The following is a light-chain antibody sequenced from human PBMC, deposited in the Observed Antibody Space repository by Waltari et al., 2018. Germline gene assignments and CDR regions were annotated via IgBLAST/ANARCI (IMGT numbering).Light chain of an antibody. V-gene: IGKV2-28*01. CDR3: MPTRQTPYS. CDR2: LGS. J-gene: IGKJ2*03. Sequence: DIVMTQTPLFLPVSPGEPASIPCRSNQRLLDSDGDADLHCYLQMPGQPPQLMIYLGSNRASGVPDRFSGSGSATDFTLNISRVEAEDFGFYSCMPTRQTPYSFGQGTKLEIK. CDR1: QRLLDSDGDAD.